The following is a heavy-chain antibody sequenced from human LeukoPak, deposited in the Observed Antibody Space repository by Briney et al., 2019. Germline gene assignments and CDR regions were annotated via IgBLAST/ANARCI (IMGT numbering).Heavy chain of an antibody. CDR1: GGTFSSYA. CDR3: ARDGDRVCSGGSCYRFDY. J-gene: IGHJ4*02. Sequence: ASVKVSCKASGGTFSSYAISWVRQAPGQGLAWMGGIIPIFGTANYAQKFQGRVTITADESTSTAYMELSSLRSEDTAVYYCARDGDRVCSGGSCYRFDYWGQGTLVTVSS. CDR2: IIPIFGTA. V-gene: IGHV1-69*13. D-gene: IGHD2-15*01.